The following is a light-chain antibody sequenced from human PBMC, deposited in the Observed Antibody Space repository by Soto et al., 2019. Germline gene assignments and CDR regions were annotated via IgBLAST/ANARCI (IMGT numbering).Light chain of an antibody. J-gene: IGKJ4*01. CDR1: QDINKF. CDR2: DVS. CDR3: QQYDNLAS. V-gene: IGKV1-33*01. Sequence: DIQMTQSPSSLSASVGDTFTITCQASQDINKFLNWYQQKPGKAPKLLIYDVSNLETGVPSRFSGSGSETHFTLTINSLQPEDIATYYCQQYDNLASFGGGTKVDI.